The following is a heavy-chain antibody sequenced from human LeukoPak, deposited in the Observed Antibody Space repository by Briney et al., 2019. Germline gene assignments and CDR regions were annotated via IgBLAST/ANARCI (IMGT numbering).Heavy chain of an antibody. CDR2: ITISGSTI. J-gene: IGHJ4*02. Sequence: GGSLRLSCEVSGFTVSSNYMTWVRQAPGKGLEWVSYITISGSTIYYADSVKGRFTISRDNAKNSLYLQMNSLRAEDTAVYYCARATSFDYWGQGTLVTVSS. V-gene: IGHV3-48*03. CDR1: GFTVSSNY. CDR3: ARATSFDY.